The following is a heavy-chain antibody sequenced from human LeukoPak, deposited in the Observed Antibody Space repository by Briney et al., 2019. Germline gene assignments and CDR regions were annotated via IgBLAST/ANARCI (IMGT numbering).Heavy chain of an antibody. CDR1: GFTFSSYA. J-gene: IGHJ4*02. D-gene: IGHD6-6*01. Sequence: GGFLRLSCAASGFTFSSYAMSWVRQAPGKGLEWVSAISGSGGSTYYADSVKGRFTISRDNSKNTLYLQMNSLRAEDTAVYYCANLVEQLVIDYWGQGTLVTVSS. V-gene: IGHV3-23*01. CDR2: ISGSGGST. CDR3: ANLVEQLVIDY.